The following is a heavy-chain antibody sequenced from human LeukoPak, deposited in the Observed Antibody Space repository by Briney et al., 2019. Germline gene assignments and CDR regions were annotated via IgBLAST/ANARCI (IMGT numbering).Heavy chain of an antibody. CDR3: AKEGVQTPTDWYFDL. CDR1: GFTFSSYE. J-gene: IGHJ2*01. CDR2: ISSSSSYI. Sequence: GGSLRLSCAASGFTFSSYEMNWVRQAPGKGLEWVSSISSSSSYIYYADSVKGRFTISRDNSKNTVYLQMNSLRAEDTALYYCAKEGVQTPTDWYFDLWGRGTLVTVSS. V-gene: IGHV3-21*04. D-gene: IGHD3-16*01.